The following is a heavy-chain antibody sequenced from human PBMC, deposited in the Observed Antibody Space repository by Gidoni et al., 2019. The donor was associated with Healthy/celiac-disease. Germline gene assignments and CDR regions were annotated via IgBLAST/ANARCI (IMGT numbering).Heavy chain of an antibody. CDR2: IYYSGRN. CDR3: ARMYYYASSGYSYYFDY. Sequence: QLQLQESGPGLVKPSKTLSLTSTVSSGSISSSTDYGGWLRQPPGKGLEWIGSIYYSGRNSYTPSPTSRVTISVDTSQNQFSLKLSYVTAADTAVYYCARMYYYASSGYSYYFDYWGQGTLVTVSS. D-gene: IGHD3-22*01. V-gene: IGHV4-39*01. J-gene: IGHJ4*02. CDR1: SGSISSSTDY.